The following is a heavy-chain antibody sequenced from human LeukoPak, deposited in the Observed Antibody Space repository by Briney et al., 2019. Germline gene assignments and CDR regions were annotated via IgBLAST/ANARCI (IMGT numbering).Heavy chain of an antibody. Sequence: GALRLSCTASGFTFGDYAMSWFRQAPGKGLEWVGFIRSKAYGGTTEYAASVKGRFTISRDDSKSIAYLQMNSLKTEDTAVYYCTRARVIVVVFDAFDIWGQGTMVTVSS. J-gene: IGHJ3*02. CDR2: IRSKAYGGTT. D-gene: IGHD3-22*01. V-gene: IGHV3-49*03. CDR3: TRARVIVVVFDAFDI. CDR1: GFTFGDYA.